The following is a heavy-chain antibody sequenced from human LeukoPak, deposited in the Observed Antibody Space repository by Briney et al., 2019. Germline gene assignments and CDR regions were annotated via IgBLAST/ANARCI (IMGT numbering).Heavy chain of an antibody. D-gene: IGHD2-2*01. CDR2: MNPNSGNT. Sequence: GASVKVSCKASGYTFTSYDINWVRQATGQGLEWLGWMNPNSGNTGYAQKFQGRVTMTRNTSISTAYMELSSLRSEDTAVYYCAREVVVVPAAMGVGAFDIWGQGTMVTVSS. V-gene: IGHV1-8*01. J-gene: IGHJ3*02. CDR3: AREVVVVPAAMGVGAFDI. CDR1: GYTFTSYD.